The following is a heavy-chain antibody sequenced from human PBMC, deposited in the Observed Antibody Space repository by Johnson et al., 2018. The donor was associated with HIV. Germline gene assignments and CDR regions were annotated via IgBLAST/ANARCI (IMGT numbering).Heavy chain of an antibody. V-gene: IGHV3-66*02. Sequence: VQLVESGGGLVKTGGSLRLSCAASGFTVSSNYMSWVRQAPGKGLEWVSVIYRGGSTYYTVSVKGRFTISRDNSKNTLYLQMDSLRAEDTAVYYCARDPYGSGPYVAFDIWGQGTMVTVSS. D-gene: IGHD3-10*01. J-gene: IGHJ3*02. CDR1: GFTVSSNY. CDR3: ARDPYGSGPYVAFDI. CDR2: IYRGGST.